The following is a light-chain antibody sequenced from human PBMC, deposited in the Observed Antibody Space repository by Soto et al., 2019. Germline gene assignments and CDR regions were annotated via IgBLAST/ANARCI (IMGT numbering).Light chain of an antibody. CDR3: QQYNNWPPWT. V-gene: IGKV3-15*01. Sequence: EIVMTQSPATVSVSPWERSTLSCRASQSVSSNLAWYQQKPGQAPRLLIYGASTRATGIPARFSGSGSGTEFTLTISSLQSEDFAVYYCQQYNNWPPWTFGQGTKVDIK. CDR2: GAS. J-gene: IGKJ1*01. CDR1: QSVSSN.